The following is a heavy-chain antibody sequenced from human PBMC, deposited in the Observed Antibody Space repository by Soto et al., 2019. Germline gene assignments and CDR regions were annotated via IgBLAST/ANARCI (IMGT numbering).Heavy chain of an antibody. J-gene: IGHJ6*03. CDR3: ARQGPMNIVVVPAAMHYYYYYMDV. CDR2: INHSGST. CDR1: GGSFSGYY. Sequence: SETLSLTCAVYGGSFSGYYWSWIRQPPGKGLEWIGEINHSGSTNYNPSLKSRVTISVDTSKNQFSLKLSSVTAADTAVYYCARQGPMNIVVVPAAMHYYYYYMDVWGKGTTVTVSS. D-gene: IGHD2-2*01. V-gene: IGHV4-34*01.